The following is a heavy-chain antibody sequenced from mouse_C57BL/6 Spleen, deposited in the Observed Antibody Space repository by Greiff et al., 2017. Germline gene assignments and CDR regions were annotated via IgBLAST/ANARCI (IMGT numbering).Heavy chain of an antibody. CDR2: IRNKANGYTT. CDR3: ARSQLGPLFAY. Sequence: EVQRVESGGGLVQPGGSLSLSCAASGFTFTDYYMSWVRQPPGKALEWLGFIRNKANGYTTEYSASVKGRFTISRDNSQSILYLQMNALRAEDSATYYCARSQLGPLFAYWGQGTLVTVSA. V-gene: IGHV7-3*01. J-gene: IGHJ3*01. CDR1: GFTFTDYY. D-gene: IGHD4-1*02.